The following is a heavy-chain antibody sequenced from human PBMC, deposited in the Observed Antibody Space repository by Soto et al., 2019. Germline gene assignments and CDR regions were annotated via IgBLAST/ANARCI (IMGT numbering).Heavy chain of an antibody. CDR1: GGTFSSYA. D-gene: IGHD2-2*01. J-gene: IGHJ5*02. CDR2: IIPIFGTA. CDR3: ARAGYCSSTSCYARFWFDP. V-gene: IGHV1-69*13. Sequence: ASVKVSCKASGGTFSSYAISWVRQAPGQGLEWMGGIIPIFGTANYAQKFQGRVTITADESTSTAYMELSSLRSEDTAVYYCARAGYCSSTSCYARFWFDPWGQGTLVTVSS.